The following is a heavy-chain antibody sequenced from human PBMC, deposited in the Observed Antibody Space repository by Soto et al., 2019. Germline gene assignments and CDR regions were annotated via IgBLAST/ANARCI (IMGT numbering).Heavy chain of an antibody. CDR1: GGTFSSYS. V-gene: IGHV1-69*13. CDR3: ARDGSSSSPDYYYYGMDV. Sequence: SVEVSCKASGGTFSSYSISWVLQAPGQGLEWMGGIIPIFGTANYAQKFQGRVTITADESTSTAYMELSSLRSEDTAVYYCARDGSSSSPDYYYYGMDVWGQGTTVTVSS. D-gene: IGHD6-6*01. J-gene: IGHJ6*02. CDR2: IIPIFGTA.